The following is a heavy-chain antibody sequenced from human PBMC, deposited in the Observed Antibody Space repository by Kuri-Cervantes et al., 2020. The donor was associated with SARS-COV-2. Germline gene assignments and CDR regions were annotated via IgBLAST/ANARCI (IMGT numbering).Heavy chain of an antibody. CDR1: GFTFSSYG. J-gene: IGHJ6*02. V-gene: IGHV1-3*01. CDR3: ARDRGSSGWSWVYYYYGMDV. D-gene: IGHD6-19*01. Sequence: GESLKISCAASGFTFSSYGMHWVRQAPGQRLEWMGWINAGNGNTKYSQKFQGRVTITRDTSTSTAYMELGSLRSDDTAVYYCARDRGSSGWSWVYYYYGMDVWGQGTTVTVSS. CDR2: INAGNGNT.